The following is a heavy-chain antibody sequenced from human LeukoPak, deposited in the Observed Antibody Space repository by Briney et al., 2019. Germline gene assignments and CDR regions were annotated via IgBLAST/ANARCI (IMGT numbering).Heavy chain of an antibody. D-gene: IGHD3-10*01. V-gene: IGHV3-66*01. Sequence: GGSLRLSCAVSGFTVSNNFMNWVRQAPGKGLEWVSVTHSDGTTYFADSVQGIFTISRDNSKNTLYLQMNSLRDEDTAVYYCARPSSLDGSGRYYIDYWGQGTLVTVSS. CDR1: GFTVSNNF. J-gene: IGHJ4*02. CDR2: THSDGTT. CDR3: ARPSSLDGSGRYYIDY.